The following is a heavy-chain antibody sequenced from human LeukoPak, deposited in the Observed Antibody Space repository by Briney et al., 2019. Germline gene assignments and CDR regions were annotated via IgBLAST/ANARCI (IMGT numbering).Heavy chain of an antibody. Sequence: GGSLRLSCAASGFTFATYTFNWVRQAPGKGLEWVASISATQTCIYYADSVKGRFTVSRDNAKNSLYLQMNSLRAEDTAVYYCARVPKYSSSWYPSYWYFDLWGRGTLVTVSS. V-gene: IGHV3-21*01. D-gene: IGHD6-13*01. CDR3: ARVPKYSSSWYPSYWYFDL. J-gene: IGHJ2*01. CDR1: GFTFATYT. CDR2: ISATQTCI.